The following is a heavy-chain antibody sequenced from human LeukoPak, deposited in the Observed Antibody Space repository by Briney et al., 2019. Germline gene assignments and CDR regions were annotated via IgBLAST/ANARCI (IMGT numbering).Heavy chain of an antibody. CDR1: GGTFIIYA. D-gene: IGHD2-2*03. CDR2: IIPILGIA. J-gene: IGHJ4*02. CDR3: AWGVGYYFFDY. V-gene: IGHV1-69*04. Sequence: SVKVSCKHSGGTFIIYAISWVRPAPGQGVEWMGRIIPILGIANYAQKFQGRVTITADKSTSTAYMELSRLRSEDTVVYYCAWGVGYYFFDYWGQGTLVTVSS.